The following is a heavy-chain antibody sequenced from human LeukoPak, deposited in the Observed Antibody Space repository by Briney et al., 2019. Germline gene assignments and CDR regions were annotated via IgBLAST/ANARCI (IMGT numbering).Heavy chain of an antibody. J-gene: IGHJ4*02. CDR3: AKRGGNIGYYALDY. Sequence: GGSLRLSCAASGFTFSNYAMNWVRQAPGMGLEWVSHVSSSGDSTSYTDSVKGRFTISRDNAKNTLYLQMNSLRAEDTAVYLCAKRGGNIGYYALDYWGQGTLVTASS. D-gene: IGHD1-26*01. CDR1: GFTFSNYA. V-gene: IGHV3-23*01. CDR2: VSSSGDST.